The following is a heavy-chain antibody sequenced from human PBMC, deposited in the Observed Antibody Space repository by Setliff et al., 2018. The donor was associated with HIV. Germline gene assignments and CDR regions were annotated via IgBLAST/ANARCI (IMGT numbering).Heavy chain of an antibody. J-gene: IGHJ6*02. CDR1: GGTFTSYV. D-gene: IGHD1-26*01. CDR3: ARPQWELGVDYYGMDV. V-gene: IGHV1-69*10. CDR2: IIPILGIA. Sequence: SVKVSCKASGGTFTSYVISWVRQAPGQGLEWMGGIIPILGIASYSQKFQGRVTITADKSTSTAYMELSSLRSEDTAVYYCARPQWELGVDYYGMDVWGQGTTVTVS.